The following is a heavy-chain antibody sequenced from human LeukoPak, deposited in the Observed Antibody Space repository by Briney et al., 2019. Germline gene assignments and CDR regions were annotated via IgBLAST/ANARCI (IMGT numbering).Heavy chain of an antibody. Sequence: GASVKVSCKASGYTFTGYYMHWVRQAPGQGLEWMGWINPNSGGTNYAQKFQGRVTMTRDTSISTAYMELSRLRSDDTAVYYCARGPVAATPGFCDYWGQGTLVTVSS. CDR3: ARGPVAATPGFCDY. V-gene: IGHV1-2*02. J-gene: IGHJ4*02. CDR1: GYTFTGYY. CDR2: INPNSGGT. D-gene: IGHD2-15*01.